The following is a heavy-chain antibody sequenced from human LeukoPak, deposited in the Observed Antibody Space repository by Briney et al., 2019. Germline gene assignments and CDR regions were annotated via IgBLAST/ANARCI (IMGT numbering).Heavy chain of an antibody. Sequence: GGSLRLSCSASGHTFSSYAMHWVRQAPGKGLEHVSAISSNGGSTYYADSVKGRFTISRDNSKNTLYLQMNSLRAEDTAVYYCARDVSSGYLGFDYWGQGTLVTVSS. CDR1: GHTFSSYA. J-gene: IGHJ4*02. CDR3: ARDVSSGYLGFDY. D-gene: IGHD3-22*01. V-gene: IGHV3-64*04. CDR2: ISSNGGST.